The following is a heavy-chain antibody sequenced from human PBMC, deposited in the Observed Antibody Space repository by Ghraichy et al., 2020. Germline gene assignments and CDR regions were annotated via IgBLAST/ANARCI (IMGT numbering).Heavy chain of an antibody. D-gene: IGHD6-13*01. J-gene: IGHJ6*02. Sequence: ASVKVSCKASGYTFTSYAMNWVRQAPGQGLEWMGWINTNTGNPTYAQGFTGRFVFSLDTSVSTAYLQISSLKAEDTAVYYCARDLRIAAAGFYYYYGMDVWGQGTTVTVSS. CDR3: ARDLRIAAAGFYYYYGMDV. V-gene: IGHV7-4-1*02. CDR2: INTNTGNP. CDR1: GYTFTSYA.